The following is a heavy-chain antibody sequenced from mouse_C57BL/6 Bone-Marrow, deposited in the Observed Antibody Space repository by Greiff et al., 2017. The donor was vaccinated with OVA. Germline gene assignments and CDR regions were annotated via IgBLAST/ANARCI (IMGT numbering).Heavy chain of an antibody. Sequence: EVQLQQSGPELVKPGASVKIPCKASGYTFTDYNMDWVKQSHGKSLEWIGDINPNNGGTIYNQKFKGKATLTVDKSSSTADMELRSLTSEDTAVYFCVRGENDYAFADWGKGTLVTVSA. CDR3: VRGENDYAFAD. CDR1: GYTFTDYN. J-gene: IGHJ3*01. V-gene: IGHV1-18*01. CDR2: INPNNGGT. D-gene: IGHD2-4*01.